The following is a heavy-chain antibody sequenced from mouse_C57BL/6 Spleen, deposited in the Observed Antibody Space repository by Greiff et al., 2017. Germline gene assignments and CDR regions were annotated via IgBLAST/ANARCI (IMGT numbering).Heavy chain of an antibody. Sequence: EVHLVESGGGLVKPGGSLKLSCAASGFTFSSYAMSWVRQTPEKRLEWVATISDGGSYTYYPDNVKGRFTISRDNAKNNLYLQMSHLKSEDTAMYYCARTRYGNPFDYWGQGTTLTVSS. V-gene: IGHV5-4*01. D-gene: IGHD2-1*01. CDR1: GFTFSSYA. CDR3: ARTRYGNPFDY. J-gene: IGHJ2*01. CDR2: ISDGGSYT.